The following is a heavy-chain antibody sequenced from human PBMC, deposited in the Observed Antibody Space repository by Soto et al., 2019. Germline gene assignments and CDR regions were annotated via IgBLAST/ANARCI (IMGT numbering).Heavy chain of an antibody. CDR3: ARVTGTKGPYYYYMDV. CDR2: MNANSGNT. Sequence: ASVKVSCKASGYTFTSYGISWVRQAPGQGLEWMGWMNANSGNTNYAQKLQGRVTMTTNTSISTAYMELSSLRSEDTAVYYCARVTGTKGPYYYYMDVWGKGTTVTVSS. D-gene: IGHD1-7*01. J-gene: IGHJ6*03. CDR1: GYTFTSYG. V-gene: IGHV1-8*02.